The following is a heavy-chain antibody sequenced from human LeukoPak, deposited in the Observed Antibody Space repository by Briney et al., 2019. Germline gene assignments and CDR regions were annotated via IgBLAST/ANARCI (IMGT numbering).Heavy chain of an antibody. J-gene: IGHJ4*02. CDR2: IIPIFGTA. Sequence: SVKVSCKASGGTFSSYAISSVRQAPAHGLEWMGGIIPIFGTANYAQKLQGRVTITADESTSTAYMELSSLRSEDTAVYYCARQASVGATYWGQGTLVTVSS. CDR3: ARQASVGATY. V-gene: IGHV1-69*01. D-gene: IGHD1-26*01. CDR1: GGTFSSYA.